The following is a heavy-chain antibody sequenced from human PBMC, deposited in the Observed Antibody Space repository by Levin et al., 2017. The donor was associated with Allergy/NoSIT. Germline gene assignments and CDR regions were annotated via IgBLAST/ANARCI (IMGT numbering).Heavy chain of an antibody. CDR3: VRGGSGRGWDFDD. V-gene: IGHV3-7*04. CDR2: IKQDGSEK. J-gene: IGHJ4*02. CDR1: GFTFTTYW. Sequence: GGSLRLSCAASGFTFTTYWMTWVRQAPGKGLEWVANIKQDGSEKYYVDSVKGRFTISRDNAKNSLYLQMNSLRAEDTAVYYCVRGGSGRGWDFDDWGQGTLVTVSS. D-gene: IGHD3-10*01.